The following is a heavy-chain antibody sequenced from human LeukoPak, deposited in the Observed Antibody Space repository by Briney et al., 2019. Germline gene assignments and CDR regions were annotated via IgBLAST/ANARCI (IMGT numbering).Heavy chain of an antibody. Sequence: GGSLRLSCAASGVTFSNYAMSWVRQAPGQGLEWVSSISGSVGSTYYADSVKGRFTISRDNSKNTLYLQMNSLRAEDTAVYYCAKTLPSSWYSFDYWGQGTLVTVSS. V-gene: IGHV3-23*01. CDR3: AKTLPSSWYSFDY. D-gene: IGHD6-13*01. J-gene: IGHJ4*02. CDR1: GVTFSNYA. CDR2: ISGSVGST.